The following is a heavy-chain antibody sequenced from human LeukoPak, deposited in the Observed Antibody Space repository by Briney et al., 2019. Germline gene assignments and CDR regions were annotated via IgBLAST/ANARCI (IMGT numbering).Heavy chain of an antibody. CDR1: GYTFTSYD. J-gene: IGHJ5*02. CDR2: MNPNSGNT. Sequence: ASVKVSCKASGYTFTSYDINWVRQATGQGLEWMGWMNPNSGNTGYAQKFQGRVTMTRNTSISTAYMELSSLRSEGTAVYYCARGGITGTGDWFDPWGQGTLVTVSS. CDR3: ARGGITGTGDWFDP. V-gene: IGHV1-8*01. D-gene: IGHD1-20*01.